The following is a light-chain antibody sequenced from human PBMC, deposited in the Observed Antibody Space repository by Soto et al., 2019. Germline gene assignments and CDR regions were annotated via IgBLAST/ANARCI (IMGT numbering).Light chain of an antibody. J-gene: IGLJ2*01. CDR2: SNN. CDR1: SSNIGSNT. V-gene: IGLV1-44*01. CDR3: AAWDDSLVV. Sequence: QLVLTQPPSASGTPGQRVTISCSGSSSNIGSNTVNWYQQLPGTAPKLLIYSNNQRPSGVTDRFSGSKSGTSASLAISGLQSEDEADYYCAAWDDSLVVFGGGTKVTVL.